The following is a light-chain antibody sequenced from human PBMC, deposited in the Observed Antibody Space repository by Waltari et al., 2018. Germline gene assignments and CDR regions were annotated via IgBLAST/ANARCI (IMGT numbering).Light chain of an antibody. CDR1: GSAIDDSDY. J-gene: IGLJ3*02. CDR3: TSQALDGVVL. V-gene: IGLV2-14*03. Sequence: QSALPQPASVSGSPGQSITISCHGIGSAIDDSDYVSWYQHQPGKAPRVIIYDVTNRPSGISHRFSASKSANTASLTISGLQPEDEGDYYCTSQALDGVVLFGGGTQVTV. CDR2: DVT.